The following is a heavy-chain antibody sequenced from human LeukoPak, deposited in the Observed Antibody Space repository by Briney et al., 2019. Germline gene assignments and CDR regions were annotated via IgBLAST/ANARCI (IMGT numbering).Heavy chain of an antibody. Sequence: GGSPRLSCAASGFTFSDYYMSWIRQAPGKGLEWVSYISSSGSTIYYADSVKGRFTISRDNAKNSLYLQMNSLRAEDTAVYYCARDLNYYDSSGYYYWGQGTLVTVSS. D-gene: IGHD3-22*01. CDR2: ISSSGSTI. CDR1: GFTFSDYY. V-gene: IGHV3-11*01. J-gene: IGHJ4*02. CDR3: ARDLNYYDSSGYYY.